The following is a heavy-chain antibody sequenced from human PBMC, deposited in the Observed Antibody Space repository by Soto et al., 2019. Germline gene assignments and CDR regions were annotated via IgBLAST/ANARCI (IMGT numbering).Heavy chain of an antibody. CDR3: AKCGQQQLVAPKNFDY. CDR2: ISGSGGST. J-gene: IGHJ4*02. V-gene: IGHV3-23*01. Sequence: LRLSCAASGFTFSSYAMSWVRQAPGKGLEWVSAISGSGGSTYYADSVKGRFTISRDNSKNTRYLQMNSLRAEDTAVYYCAKCGQQQLVAPKNFDYWGQGTLVTVSS. D-gene: IGHD6-13*01. CDR1: GFTFSSYA.